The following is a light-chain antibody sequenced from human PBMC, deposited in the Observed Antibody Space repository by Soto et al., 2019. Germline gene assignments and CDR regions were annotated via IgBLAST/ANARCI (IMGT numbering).Light chain of an antibody. J-gene: IGKJ1*01. CDR3: QQYGRSPTWT. CDR1: QNIASNL. CDR2: DAS. V-gene: IGKV3-20*01. Sequence: EIVLTQSPATLSLSPGERATLSCRASQNIASNLLGYQQKPGQAPRLLIYDASNRATGIPARFSGSGSETDFTLTIRRLEPEDFALYYCQQYGRSPTWTFGQGTKVDI.